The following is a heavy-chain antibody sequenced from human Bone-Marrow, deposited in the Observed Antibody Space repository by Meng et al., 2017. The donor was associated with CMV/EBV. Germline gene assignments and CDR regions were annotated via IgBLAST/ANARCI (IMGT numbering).Heavy chain of an antibody. CDR3: ATTTVDFWSGYFDY. Sequence: ESLKISCAASGFTFDDYGMSWIRQPPGKGLEWIGEINHSGSTNYNPSLKSRVTISVDTSKNQFSLKLSSVTAADTAVYYCATTTVDFWSGYFDYWGQGTLVTVSS. J-gene: IGHJ4*02. CDR2: INHSGST. D-gene: IGHD3-3*01. V-gene: IGHV4-34*08. CDR1: GFTFDDYG.